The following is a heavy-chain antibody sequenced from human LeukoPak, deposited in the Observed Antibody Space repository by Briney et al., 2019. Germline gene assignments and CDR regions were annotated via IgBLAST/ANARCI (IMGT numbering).Heavy chain of an antibody. J-gene: IGHJ4*02. V-gene: IGHV3-7*01. CDR1: GFSFSSYW. Sequence: GGSLRLSCAASGFSFSSYWMSWVRQAPGKGLEWEANIKQDGNEKYYVDSVKGRFTISRDNAKNSLYLQMNSLRAEDTAVYYCARGGRGSGWSVLFDYWGQGTLVTVSS. CDR2: IKQDGNEK. D-gene: IGHD6-19*01. CDR3: ARGGRGSGWSVLFDY.